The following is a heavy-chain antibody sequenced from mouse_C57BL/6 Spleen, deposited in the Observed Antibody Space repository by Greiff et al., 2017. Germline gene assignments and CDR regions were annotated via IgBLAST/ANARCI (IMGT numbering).Heavy chain of an antibody. Sequence: VKLMESGPGLVQPSQSLSITCTASGFSLTSYGVHWVRQSPGHGLEWLGVIWSGGSTDYNTAFITRLSICKDNSKSQVFFKKISLQADDTAIYYCGSSYYGSRYLDVWGTGTTVTVSS. V-gene: IGHV2-2*01. CDR3: GSSYYGSRYLDV. D-gene: IGHD1-1*01. CDR1: GFSLTSYG. J-gene: IGHJ1*03. CDR2: IWSGGST.